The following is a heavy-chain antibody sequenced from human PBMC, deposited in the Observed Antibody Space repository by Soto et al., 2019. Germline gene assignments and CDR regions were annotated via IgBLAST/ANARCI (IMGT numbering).Heavy chain of an antibody. V-gene: IGHV1-69*06. D-gene: IGHD6-13*01. CDR3: ARGGALSTSWYWGDGLDS. CDR2: IIPVFGTQ. CDR1: GYSFSSHA. J-gene: IGHJ4*02. Sequence: QVQLEQSGSEVKKSGSSVKVSCKASGYSFSSHAITWVRQAPGQGLEWMGGIIPVFGTQSYAQKFQGRVTISADKSTNTSYMELRSLRSEDTAVYYCARGGALSTSWYWGDGLDSWGKGTQVTVSS.